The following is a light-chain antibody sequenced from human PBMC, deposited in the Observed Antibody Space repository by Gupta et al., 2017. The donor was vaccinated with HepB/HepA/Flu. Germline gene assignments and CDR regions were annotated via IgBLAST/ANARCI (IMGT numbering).Light chain of an antibody. J-gene: IGLJ3*02. CDR2: EVS. CDR3: CSYAGSSTYWV. Sequence: QSALTQPASVSGSPGQSIPISCPGTISDLGSTNLVSWYQQHPGEAPNLMIYEVSKRPSGVSNRFSGSKSGNTASLTISGLQAEDEADYYCCSYAGSSTYWVFGGGTKLTVL. V-gene: IGLV2-23*02. CDR1: ISDLGSTNL.